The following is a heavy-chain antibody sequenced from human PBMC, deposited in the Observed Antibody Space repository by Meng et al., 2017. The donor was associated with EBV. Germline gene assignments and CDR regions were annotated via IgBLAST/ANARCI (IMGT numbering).Heavy chain of an antibody. CDR2: INVGVGYT. CDR1: GYAFTSYI. V-gene: IGHV1-3*01. J-gene: IGHJ4*02. D-gene: IGHD2-21*01. CDR3: VRGPPVGVPGPGDY. Sequence: QVHLVQSGAQVKNPGASLKVSCKASGYAFTSYILHWVRQAPGQRLEWMGWINVGVGYTKYSQKFQGRVTISSDTSATTGYMELSSLRSEDTAVYYCVRGPPVGVPGPGDYWGQGTLVTVSS.